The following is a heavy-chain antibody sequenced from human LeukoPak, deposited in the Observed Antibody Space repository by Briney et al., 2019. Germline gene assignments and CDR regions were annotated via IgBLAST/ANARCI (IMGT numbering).Heavy chain of an antibody. V-gene: IGHV3-74*01. J-gene: IGHJ5*02. D-gene: IGHD3-10*01. CDR2: ISSDGSNT. Sequence: GGSLRLSCAASGFTVCSFWMHWVRQAPGKGLVWVSRISSDGSNTYYADSVKGRFTISRDTAMNTLYLQMNSLRVEDTADYYCTRGRGSYGWFDPWGQGTQVTVSS. CDR3: TRGRGSYGWFDP. CDR1: GFTVCSFW.